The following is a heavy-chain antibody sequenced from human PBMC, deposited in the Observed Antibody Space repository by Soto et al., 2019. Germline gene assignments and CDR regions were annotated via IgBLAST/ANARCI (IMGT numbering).Heavy chain of an antibody. CDR2: VSGSGSST. CDR3: AKLVIGYCSGNTCDDY. V-gene: IGHV3-23*01. Sequence: PGGSLRLSCAASGFTFSSYGMHWVRQAPGKGLEWVSAVSGSGSSTYYADSVKGRFTISRDNSKNTQFLQMNSLRAEDTAVYYCAKLVIGYCSGNTCDDYWGQGTLVTVSS. CDR1: GFTFSSYG. J-gene: IGHJ4*02. D-gene: IGHD2-15*01.